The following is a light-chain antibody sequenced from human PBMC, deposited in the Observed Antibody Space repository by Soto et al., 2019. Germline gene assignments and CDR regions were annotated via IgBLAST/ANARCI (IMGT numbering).Light chain of an antibody. CDR1: SSDFGTYNS. V-gene: IGLV2-14*01. CDR3: SSYTSSSSYV. Sequence: QSALTQPASVSGSPGQSITISCTGTSSDFGTYNSVSWYQQYPGKAPKLMIHDVSNRPSGVSNRFSGSKSGNTASLTISGLQAEDEADYYCSSYTSSSSYVFGSETNVTVL. J-gene: IGLJ1*01. CDR2: DVS.